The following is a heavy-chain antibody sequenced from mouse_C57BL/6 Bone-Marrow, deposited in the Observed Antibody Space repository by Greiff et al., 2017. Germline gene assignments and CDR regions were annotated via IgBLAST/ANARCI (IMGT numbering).Heavy chain of an antibody. J-gene: IGHJ2*01. CDR3: SSFDGNYFDF. V-gene: IGHV14-4*01. CDR2: IDPEIGDT. Sequence: EVQLQQSGAELVRPGASVKLSCTASGFNIKDDYIHWVKQRPEQGLEWIGWIDPEIGDTEYASKFQGKATITSDPSSNTAYLQLSSLTSEDTAGYYCSSFDGNYFDFWGQGTPLTVAS. CDR1: GFNIKDDY. D-gene: IGHD2-3*01.